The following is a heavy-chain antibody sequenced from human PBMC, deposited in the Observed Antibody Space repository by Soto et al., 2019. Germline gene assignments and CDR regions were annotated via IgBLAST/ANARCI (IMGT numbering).Heavy chain of an antibody. CDR3: ARTRATLDYYYGMDV. CDR2: IYPGDSDT. J-gene: IGHJ6*02. D-gene: IGHD5-12*01. V-gene: IGHV5-51*01. CDR1: GYSSTSYC. Sequence: PGESLKISCKGSGYSSTSYCSGWVRQIPGKGLEWMGIIYPGDSDTRYSPSFQGQVTISADKSISTAYLQWSSLKASDTAMYYCARTRATLDYYYGMDVWGQGTTVTVSS.